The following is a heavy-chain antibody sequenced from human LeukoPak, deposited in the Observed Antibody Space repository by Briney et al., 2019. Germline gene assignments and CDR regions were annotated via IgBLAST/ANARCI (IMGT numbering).Heavy chain of an antibody. J-gene: IGHJ4*02. CDR1: GGSISSGSYY. Sequence: SETLSLTCTVSGGSISSGSYYWSWIRQPAGKGLEWIGRIYTSGSTNYNPSLKSRVTISVDTSKNQFSLKLSSVTAADTAVYYCAREIGDCSSTSCYTNFDYWGQGTLVTVSS. CDR3: AREIGDCSSTSCYTNFDY. D-gene: IGHD2-2*02. V-gene: IGHV4-61*02. CDR2: IYTSGST.